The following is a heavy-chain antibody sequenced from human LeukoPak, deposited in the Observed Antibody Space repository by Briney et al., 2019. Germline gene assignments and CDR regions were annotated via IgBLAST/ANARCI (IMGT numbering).Heavy chain of an antibody. CDR1: GFTFNSYG. V-gene: IGHV3-23*01. D-gene: IGHD3-22*01. Sequence: GGTLRLSCAASGFTFNSYGMSWVRQAPGKGLEWVSAISNSGDTTYYADSVKGRFTISRDNSKNTLFLQMNSLRAEDTAVYYCAKDLTMIAVVKAFDIWGQGTMVTVSS. J-gene: IGHJ3*02. CDR3: AKDLTMIAVVKAFDI. CDR2: ISNSGDTT.